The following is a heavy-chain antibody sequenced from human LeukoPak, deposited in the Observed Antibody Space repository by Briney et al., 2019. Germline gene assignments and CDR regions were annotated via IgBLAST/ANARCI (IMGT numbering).Heavy chain of an antibody. Sequence: PGGSLRLSCAASGFTFDDYAMHWVRQAPGKGLEWVSGISWNSGSIGYADSVKGRFTISRDNAKNSLYLQMNSLRAEDTALYYCAKAVRSDLVTTGHWFDPWGRGTLVTVSS. J-gene: IGHJ5*02. CDR2: ISWNSGSI. D-gene: IGHD1-14*01. CDR3: AKAVRSDLVTTGHWFDP. CDR1: GFTFDDYA. V-gene: IGHV3-9*01.